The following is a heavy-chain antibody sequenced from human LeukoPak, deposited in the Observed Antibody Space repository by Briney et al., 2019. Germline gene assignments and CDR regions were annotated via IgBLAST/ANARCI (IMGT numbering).Heavy chain of an antibody. J-gene: IGHJ4*02. Sequence: ASVKVSCKASGYTFTDYYIHWVRQAPGQGLEWVGWINPDSGGTNYAQKFQGRVTVTRDTSISTTYMELNMLKSDDTAVYYCAKVKVAMPVDDAIPDYFDYWGQGTLVTVSS. CDR2: INPDSGGT. CDR3: AKVKVAMPVDDAIPDYFDY. D-gene: IGHD2-21*01. V-gene: IGHV1-2*02. CDR1: GYTFTDYY.